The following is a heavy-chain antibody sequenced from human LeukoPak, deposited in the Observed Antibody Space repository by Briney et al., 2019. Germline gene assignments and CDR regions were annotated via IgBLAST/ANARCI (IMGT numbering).Heavy chain of an antibody. CDR1: GYTFTGYY. CDR2: INPNSGGT. D-gene: IGHD5-12*01. CDR3: ARPQYSGYDYDYYYYGMDV. Sequence: ASVKVSCKASGYTFTGYYMHWVRQAPGQGLEWMGWINPNSGGTNYAQKFQGRVTMTRDTSISTAYMELSRLRSDDTAVYYCARPQYSGYDYDYYYYGMDVWGQGTTVTVS. V-gene: IGHV1-2*02. J-gene: IGHJ6*02.